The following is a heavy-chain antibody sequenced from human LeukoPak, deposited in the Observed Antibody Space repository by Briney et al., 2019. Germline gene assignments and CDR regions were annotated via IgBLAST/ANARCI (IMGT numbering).Heavy chain of an antibody. CDR2: ISYDGSNK. Sequence: GGSLRLSCAASGFTFSSYAMNWVRQAPGKGLEWVAVISYDGSNKYYADSVKGRFTISRDNSKNTLYLQMNSLRAEDTAVYYCARDKRYSSSWYFGYWGQGTLVTVSS. J-gene: IGHJ4*02. D-gene: IGHD6-13*01. V-gene: IGHV3-30*04. CDR3: ARDKRYSSSWYFGY. CDR1: GFTFSSYA.